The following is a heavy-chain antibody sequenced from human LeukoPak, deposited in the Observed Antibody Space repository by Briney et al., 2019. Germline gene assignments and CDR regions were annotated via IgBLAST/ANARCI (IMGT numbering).Heavy chain of an antibody. Sequence: SQTLSLTCTVSGGSISSGDYYWRWLRQPPGKGLECLGYIYYSGSTYYNPSLKSRVTISVDTSKNQFSLKLISVTAADTAVYYCARAGNGILTGYFQNWYFDLWGRGTLVTVSS. J-gene: IGHJ2*01. CDR1: GGSISSGDYY. CDR2: IYYSGST. D-gene: IGHD3-9*01. V-gene: IGHV4-30-4*01. CDR3: ARAGNGILTGYFQNWYFDL.